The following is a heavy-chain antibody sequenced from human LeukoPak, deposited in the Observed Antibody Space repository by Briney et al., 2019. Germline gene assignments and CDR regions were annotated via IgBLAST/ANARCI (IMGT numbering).Heavy chain of an antibody. D-gene: IGHD1-1*01. J-gene: IGHJ3*02. Sequence: GGSLRLSCSASGFTFSSYAMRWVRQAPGKGLEYVSAISSNGGSTYYADSVKGRFTISRDNSKNTLYLQMSSLRAEDTAVYYCVKDRAVQLEPGLLGDAFDIWGQGTMVTVSS. CDR1: GFTFSSYA. CDR3: VKDRAVQLEPGLLGDAFDI. CDR2: ISSNGGST. V-gene: IGHV3-64D*06.